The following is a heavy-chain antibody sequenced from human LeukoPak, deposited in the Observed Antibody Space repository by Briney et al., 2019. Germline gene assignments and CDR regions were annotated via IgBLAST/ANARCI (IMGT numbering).Heavy chain of an antibody. CDR1: GFTFSAYA. J-gene: IGHJ4*02. D-gene: IGHD4-11*01. CDR2: IGNSDGKP. Sequence: GGSLRLSCTASGFTFSAYAMNWVRQAPGKGLEWLADIGNSDGKPYYADSVKGRFTISRDTSENTLYLQMNSLRAEDTAVYYCVKRARADYNSPLDNWGQGTLVTVSS. V-gene: IGHV3-23*01. CDR3: VKRARADYNSPLDN.